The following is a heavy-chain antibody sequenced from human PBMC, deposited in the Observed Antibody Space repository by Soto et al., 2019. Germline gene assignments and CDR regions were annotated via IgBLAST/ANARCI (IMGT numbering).Heavy chain of an antibody. Sequence: EVQLVESGGGLVQPGGSLRLSCAASGFTFSNYWMHWVRQAPGKGLVWVSRINTDGSSPTYAGSVRGRFTISRDNAKDTLYLQMNSLRAAGTAGYYCASRNDGSGSPTDYWGQGTLVTVSS. CDR2: INTDGSSP. CDR3: ASRNDGSGSPTDY. CDR1: GFTFSNYW. D-gene: IGHD3-10*01. J-gene: IGHJ4*02. V-gene: IGHV3-74*01.